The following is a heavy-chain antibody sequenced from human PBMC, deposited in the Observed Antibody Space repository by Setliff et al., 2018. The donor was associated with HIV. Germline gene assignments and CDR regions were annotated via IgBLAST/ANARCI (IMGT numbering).Heavy chain of an antibody. Sequence: SETLSLTCTVSGDSISTDNYHWGWIRQPPGKGLEWIGHTANTDYNPSLKSRVTVSVDTSKNQLSPRLSSVTAADTAVYYCARHAALIKRYYYYYLDVWGKGTTVTVSS. CDR1: GDSISTDNYH. CDR3: ARHAALIKRYYYYYLDV. D-gene: IGHD5-18*01. J-gene: IGHJ6*03. CDR2: TANT. V-gene: IGHV4-39*01.